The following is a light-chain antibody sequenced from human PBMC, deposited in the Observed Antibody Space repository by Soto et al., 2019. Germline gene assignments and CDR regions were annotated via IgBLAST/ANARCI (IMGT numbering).Light chain of an antibody. CDR2: DAS. Sequence: DIQMTQSPSTLSASVGDRVTITCRASQSISNWLAWYQQKPGKAPKVVIYDASSLGSGVPSRFSGSGSGTEFTLTISSLQPGDFGTYFCQQYNSYSPWTFGQGTKVEIK. CDR1: QSISNW. V-gene: IGKV1-5*01. J-gene: IGKJ1*01. CDR3: QQYNSYSPWT.